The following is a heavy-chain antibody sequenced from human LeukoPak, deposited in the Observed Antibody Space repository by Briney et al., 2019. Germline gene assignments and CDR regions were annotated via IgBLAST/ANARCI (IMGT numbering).Heavy chain of an antibody. CDR2: INSDGSST. V-gene: IGHV3-74*01. CDR3: ARVFSGWYFYFDN. Sequence: GGSLRLSCAASGFTFSSYWMHWVRQAPGKGLVWVSRINSDGSSTTYADSVKGRFTVSRDNAKNTLYLQMNSLRAEDTGVYFCARVFSGWYFYFDNWGQGTLVTVSS. J-gene: IGHJ4*02. D-gene: IGHD6-19*01. CDR1: GFTFSSYW.